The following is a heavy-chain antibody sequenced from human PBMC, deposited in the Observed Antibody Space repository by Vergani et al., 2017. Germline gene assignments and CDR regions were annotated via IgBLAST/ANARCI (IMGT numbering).Heavy chain of an antibody. J-gene: IGHJ4*02. CDR2: ISSSGSTI. CDR3: ARATDVDTAYDY. V-gene: IGHV3-48*04. CDR1: GFTFSSYS. D-gene: IGHD5-18*01. Sequence: VQLVESGGGVVQPGRSLRLSCAASGFTFSSYSMNWVRQAPGKGLEWVSYISSSGSTIYYADSVKGRFTISRDNAKNSLYLQMNSLRAEDTAVYYCARATDVDTAYDYWGQGTLVTVSS.